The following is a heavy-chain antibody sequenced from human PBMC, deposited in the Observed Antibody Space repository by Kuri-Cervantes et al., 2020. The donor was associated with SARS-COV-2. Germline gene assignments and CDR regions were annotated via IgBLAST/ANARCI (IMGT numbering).Heavy chain of an antibody. CDR2: INHIGST. Sequence: SETLSLTCTVSGGSISSSSYYWGWIRQPPGKGLEWIGDINHIGSTNYNPSLKSRVTISLDTSTNQFSLKLSSVTASDTAVYYCARVCTASFDFWGQGTLVTVSS. D-gene: IGHD2-2*01. CDR1: GGSISSSSYY. V-gene: IGHV4-39*07. CDR3: ARVCTASFDF. J-gene: IGHJ4*02.